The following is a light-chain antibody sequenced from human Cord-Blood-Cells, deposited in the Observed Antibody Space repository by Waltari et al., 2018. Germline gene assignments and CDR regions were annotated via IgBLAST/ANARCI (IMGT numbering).Light chain of an antibody. J-gene: IGLJ2*01. CDR3: SSYTSSSTLDVV. V-gene: IGLV2-14*01. CDR2: DVS. Sequence: QSALTQPASVSGSPGQSIPISCTGTSSDVGGYTYVSWYQQHPGKAPTLMIYDVSNRPSGVSNRFSGSKSGNTASLTISGLQAEDEADYYCSSYTSSSTLDVVLGGGTKLTVL. CDR1: SSDVGGYTY.